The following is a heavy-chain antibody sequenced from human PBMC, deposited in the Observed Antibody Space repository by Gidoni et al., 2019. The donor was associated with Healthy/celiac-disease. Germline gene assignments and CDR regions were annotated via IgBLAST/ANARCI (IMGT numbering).Heavy chain of an antibody. CDR3: ARWGSYDFWSGYSSAFDI. D-gene: IGHD3-3*01. V-gene: IGHV3-53*02. CDR2: IYSGGST. Sequence: EVQLVDTGGGLLQPGGSLRLSCAASGFTVISNYMRWVRQAPGKGLEWVSVIYSGGSTYDADSVKGRCTIYRDNSKNTLYLQMNSLRAEDTAVYYCARWGSYDFWSGYSSAFDIWGQGTMVTVSS. J-gene: IGHJ3*02. CDR1: GFTVISNY.